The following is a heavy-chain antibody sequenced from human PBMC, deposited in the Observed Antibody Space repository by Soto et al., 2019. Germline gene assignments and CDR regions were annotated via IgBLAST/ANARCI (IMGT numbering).Heavy chain of an antibody. J-gene: IGHJ4*02. CDR3: ARESKQQLDPFDY. V-gene: IGHV3-21*01. CDR2: ISSSSSYI. D-gene: IGHD6-13*01. CDR1: GFTFSSYS. Sequence: GGSLRLSCAASGFTFSSYSMNWVRQAPGKGLEWVSSISSSSSYIYYADSVKGRFTISRDNAKNSLYLQMNSLRAEDTAVYYCARESKQQLDPFDYSGQGTLVTVSS.